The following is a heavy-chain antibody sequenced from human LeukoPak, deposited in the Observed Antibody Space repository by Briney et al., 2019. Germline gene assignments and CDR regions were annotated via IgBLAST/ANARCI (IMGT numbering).Heavy chain of an antibody. V-gene: IGHV4-34*01. J-gene: IGHJ1*01. CDR1: GGSFSGYY. D-gene: IGHD3-3*01. Sequence: SETLSLTCAVYGGSFSGYYWSWIRQPPGKGLEWIGEINHSGSTNYNPSLKSRVTISVDTSKNQFSLKLSSVTAADTAVYYCASVYYDFWSGYYGPAEYFQHWGQGTMVTVSS. CDR3: ASVYYDFWSGYYGPAEYFQH. CDR2: INHSGST.